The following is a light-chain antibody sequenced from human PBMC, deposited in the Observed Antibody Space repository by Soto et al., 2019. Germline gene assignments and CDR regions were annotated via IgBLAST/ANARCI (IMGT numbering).Light chain of an antibody. V-gene: IGLV2-8*01. CDR1: SADVGGYNY. Sequence: QSALTQPPSASGSPGQSVTISCTGTSADVGGYNYVSWYQQRPGKAPKLMIYEVSKRPSGVPDRFSGSKSGNTASLTVSGLQAEDEADYYCSSYAGSNNLGVFGTGTKLTVL. CDR3: SSYAGSNNLGV. J-gene: IGLJ1*01. CDR2: EVS.